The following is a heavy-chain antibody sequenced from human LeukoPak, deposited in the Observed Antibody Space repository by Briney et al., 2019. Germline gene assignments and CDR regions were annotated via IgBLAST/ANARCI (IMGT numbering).Heavy chain of an antibody. Sequence: EASVKVSCKASGYTFTSYGISWVRQAPGQGLEWMGWISAYNGNTNYAQKLQGRVTMTTDTSTSTAYMELRSLRSEDTAVYYCARGWLAETTVVTPYNYRGQGTLVTVSS. CDR1: GYTFTSYG. CDR2: ISAYNGNT. V-gene: IGHV1-18*01. D-gene: IGHD2-21*02. CDR3: ARGWLAETTVVTPYNY. J-gene: IGHJ4*02.